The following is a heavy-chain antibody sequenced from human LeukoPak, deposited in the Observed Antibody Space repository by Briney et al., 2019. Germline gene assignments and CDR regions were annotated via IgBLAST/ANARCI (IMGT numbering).Heavy chain of an antibody. J-gene: IGHJ4*02. CDR2: IIPILDVV. D-gene: IGHD6-6*01. Sequence: SVKVSCKASGGTFSSYSITWVRQAPGQGLEWMGRIIPILDVVNYAQNFQGRVTITADKTTSTAYMELGSLTSEDTAVYYCAKDGEVYSSSSPYPVYWGQGTLVTVSS. CDR3: AKDGEVYSSSSPYPVY. CDR1: GGTFSSYS. V-gene: IGHV1-69*04.